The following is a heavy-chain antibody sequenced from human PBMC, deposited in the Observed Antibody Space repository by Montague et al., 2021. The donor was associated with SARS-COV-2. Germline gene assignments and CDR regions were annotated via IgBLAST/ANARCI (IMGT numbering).Heavy chain of an antibody. Sequence: SETLSLTCAVYGGSFSGYYWTWIRQSPGKGLEWIAEITHSGTTNYNFNPSLRSRVTISVDTSKSQFSLKLSSVTAADTGVYYCARWGPHTLTLIGLRGKSASDYWGQGTLVTVSS. CDR3: ARWGPHTLTLIGLRGKSASDY. V-gene: IGHV4-34*01. J-gene: IGHJ4*02. CDR1: GGSFSGYY. D-gene: IGHD3-9*01. CDR2: ITHSGTT.